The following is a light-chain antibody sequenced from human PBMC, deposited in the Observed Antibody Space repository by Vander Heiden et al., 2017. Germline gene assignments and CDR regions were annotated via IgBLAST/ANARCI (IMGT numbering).Light chain of an antibody. V-gene: IGKV3-15*01. CDR3: QQVGT. CDR2: GAS. J-gene: IGKJ2*01. CDR1: QSVSSN. Sequence: EIVMTQSPATLSVSPGERATLSCRASQSVSSNLAWYQQKPGQAPRLLIYGASTRATGIPARFSGSGSGTEFTLTISSLQSEDFAGYYGQQVGTFGQGTKLEIK.